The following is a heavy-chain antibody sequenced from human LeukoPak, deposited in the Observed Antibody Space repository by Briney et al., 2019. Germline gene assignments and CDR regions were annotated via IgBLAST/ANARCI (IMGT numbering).Heavy chain of an antibody. CDR3: ARLRYSGYDY. CDR1: GYTFTSYA. J-gene: IGHJ4*02. D-gene: IGHD5-12*01. CDR2: MNPDSGNT. V-gene: IGHV1-8*02. Sequence: ASVKVSCKASGYTFTSYAMNWVRQAPGQGLEWMGWMNPDSGNTDYAQNFQGRLTLTRNTSTTTAYMELSSLRSEDTAIYYCARLRYSGYDYWGQGSLVSVSS.